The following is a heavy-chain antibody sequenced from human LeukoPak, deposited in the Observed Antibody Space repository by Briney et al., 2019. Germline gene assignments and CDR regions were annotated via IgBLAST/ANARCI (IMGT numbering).Heavy chain of an antibody. CDR2: IYHSGST. D-gene: IGHD3-10*01. V-gene: IGHV4-30-2*01. J-gene: IGHJ4*02. CDR1: GGSISSGGYS. Sequence: NPSQTLSLTCAVSGGSISSGGYSWSWIRQPPGKGLEWNGYIYHSGSTYYNPSLKSRVTISVDRSKNQFSLKLSSVTAADTAVYYCARGGFGELYDYFDYWGQGTLVTVSS. CDR3: ARGGFGELYDYFDY.